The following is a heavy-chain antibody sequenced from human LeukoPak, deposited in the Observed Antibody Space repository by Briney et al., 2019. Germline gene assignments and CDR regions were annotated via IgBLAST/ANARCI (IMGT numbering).Heavy chain of an antibody. CDR1: GVTFSSCG. J-gene: IGHJ6*04. V-gene: IGHV3-7*01. D-gene: IGHD3-10*02. CDR2: IKQDGSGK. Sequence: PGGSLRLSCAASGVTFSSCGMSWVRQAPGKGLERVSNIKQDGSGKYYVDSVKSRFTISRDNTKNTLYLQMNSLSAEDTAVYHCAGLGITMFGAVWGKGTTVTISS. CDR3: AGLGITMFGAV.